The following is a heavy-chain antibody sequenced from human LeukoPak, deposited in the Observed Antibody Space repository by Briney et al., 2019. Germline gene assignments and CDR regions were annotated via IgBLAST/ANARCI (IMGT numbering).Heavy chain of an antibody. D-gene: IGHD2-15*01. CDR3: AKAVVGVAAIAY. J-gene: IGHJ4*02. CDR1: GFTFNSYG. Sequence: GGSLRLSCAASGFTFNSYGMSWVRQAPGKGLEWVSASSGGGGGTYYADSVKGRFTISRDNSKNTLYLQMNSLRAEDTAVYYCAKAVVGVAAIAYWGQGTLVAVSS. V-gene: IGHV3-23*01. CDR2: SSGGGGGT.